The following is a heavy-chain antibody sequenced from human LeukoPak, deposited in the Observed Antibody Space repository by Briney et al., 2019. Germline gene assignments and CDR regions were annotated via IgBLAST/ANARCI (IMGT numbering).Heavy chain of an antibody. CDR2: ISAYNGNT. V-gene: IGHV1-18*01. J-gene: IGHJ6*02. D-gene: IGHD3-9*01. CDR3: ARDSAYDILTGQHYYYGMDV. Sequence: ASVKVSCKASCYTFTSYGISWVRQAPGQGLEWMGWISAYNGNTNYAQKLQGRVTMTTDTSTSTAYMELRSLRSDDTAVYYCARDSAYDILTGQHYYYGMDVWGQGTTVTVSS. CDR1: CYTFTSYG.